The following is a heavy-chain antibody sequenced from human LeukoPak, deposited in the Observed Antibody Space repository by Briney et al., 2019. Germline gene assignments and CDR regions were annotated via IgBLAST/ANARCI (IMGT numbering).Heavy chain of an antibody. D-gene: IGHD1-26*01. V-gene: IGHV4-38-2*01. CDR2: IYHSGST. CDR3: ARQGGYRVKPFDY. J-gene: IGHJ4*02. CDR1: GYSISSGYY. Sequence: KPSETLSLTCAVSGYSISSGYYWGWIRQPPGEGLEWIGSIYHSGSTYYNPSLKSRVTISVDTSKNQFSLKLSSVTAPDTAVYYCARQGGYRVKPFDYWGQGTLVIVSS.